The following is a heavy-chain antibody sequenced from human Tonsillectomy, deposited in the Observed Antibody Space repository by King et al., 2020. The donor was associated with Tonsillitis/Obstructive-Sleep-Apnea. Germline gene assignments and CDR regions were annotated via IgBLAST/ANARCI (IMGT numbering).Heavy chain of an antibody. CDR2: IYYSGST. D-gene: IGHD3-3*01. J-gene: IGHJ4*02. CDR1: GGSISSSSYY. Sequence: QLQESGPGLVKPSETLSLTCTVSGGSISSSSYYWGWIRQPPGKGLKWIGSIYYSGSTYYNPSLKSRVTISVDTSKNQFSLKLSSVTAADTAVYYCARHWTDYDFWSGYPDYWGQGTLVTVSS. CDR3: ARHWTDYDFWSGYPDY. V-gene: IGHV4-39*01.